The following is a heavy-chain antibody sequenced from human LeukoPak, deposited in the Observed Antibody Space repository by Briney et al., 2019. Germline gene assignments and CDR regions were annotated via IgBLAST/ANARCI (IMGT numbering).Heavy chain of an antibody. CDR1: GYTFTSYG. Sequence: GASVKVSCKASGYTFTSYGISWVRQAPGQGLEWMGWISAYNGNTNYAQKLQGRVTMTTDTSTSTAYMELRSLRSDDTAVYYCARERYSGYDYRVFDYWGQGTLVTVSS. J-gene: IGHJ4*02. CDR2: ISAYNGNT. CDR3: ARERYSGYDYRVFDY. D-gene: IGHD5-12*01. V-gene: IGHV1-18*01.